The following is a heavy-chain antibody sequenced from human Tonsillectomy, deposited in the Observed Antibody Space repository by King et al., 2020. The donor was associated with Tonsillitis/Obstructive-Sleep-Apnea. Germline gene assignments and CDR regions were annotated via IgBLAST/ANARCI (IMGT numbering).Heavy chain of an antibody. V-gene: IGHV5-10-1*01. CDR2: IDPSDSYT. CDR3: ARHGGAVAEGVY. CDR1: GYSFTSHW. Sequence: QLVQSGAEVKKPGESLRISCKGSGYSFTSHWISWGRQMPGKGLEWMGRIDPSDSYTNYNPSFQGHVTISAVKSISTAYLKWGSLKASDTAMYYCARHGGAVAEGVYWGQGTLVTVSS. D-gene: IGHD6-19*01. J-gene: IGHJ4*02.